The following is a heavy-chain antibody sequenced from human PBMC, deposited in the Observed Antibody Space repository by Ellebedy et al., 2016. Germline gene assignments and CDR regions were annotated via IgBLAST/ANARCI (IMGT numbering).Heavy chain of an antibody. D-gene: IGHD4-17*01. CDR2: INPNSGGT. Sequence: ASVKVSXKASGYTFPGHYMHWVRQAPAQGLEWMGWINPNSGGTNYAQKFQGWVTMTRDTSPSTAYMELRSLRSDDTAVYYCARKVSTVTQEWFDPWGQGTLVTVSS. CDR3: ARKVSTVTQEWFDP. V-gene: IGHV1-2*04. CDR1: GYTFPGHY. J-gene: IGHJ5*02.